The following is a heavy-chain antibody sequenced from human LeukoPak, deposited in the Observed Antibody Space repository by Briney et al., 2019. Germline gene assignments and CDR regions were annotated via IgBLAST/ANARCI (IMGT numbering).Heavy chain of an antibody. CDR1: GFTFSSYW. Sequence: GGSLRLSCAASGFTFSSYWMSWVRQAPGKGLEWVANIKQDGSEKYYVGSVKGRFTISRDNAKNSLYLQMNSLRAEDTAVYYCARAGQQLDDNWFDPWGQGTLVTVSS. CDR2: IKQDGSEK. D-gene: IGHD6-13*01. V-gene: IGHV3-7*01. CDR3: ARAGQQLDDNWFDP. J-gene: IGHJ5*02.